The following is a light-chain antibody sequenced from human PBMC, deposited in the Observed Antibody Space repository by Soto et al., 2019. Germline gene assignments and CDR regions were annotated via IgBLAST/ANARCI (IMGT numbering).Light chain of an antibody. Sequence: EIVLTKSPGTLSFAQCERDNLAPSASQSVSSSLAWYQQKPGQAPRLLIHGASSRATGIPARFSGSGSGTEFSLTITSLQPEDFATYYCQQLFDSPINCGQGPRREIK. CDR3: QQLFDSPIN. J-gene: IGKJ5*01. CDR2: GAS. CDR1: QSVSSS. V-gene: IGKV3D-15*01.